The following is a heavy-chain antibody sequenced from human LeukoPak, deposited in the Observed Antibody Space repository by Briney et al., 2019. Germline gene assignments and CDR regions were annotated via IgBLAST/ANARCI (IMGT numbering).Heavy chain of an antibody. D-gene: IGHD3-22*01. CDR3: ARELSYYYDSSGYSPGHWFDP. Sequence: SQTLSLTCTVSGGSISSGGYYWSWIRQHPGKGLEWIGYIYYSGSTYYNPSLKSRATISVDTSKNQFSLKLSSVTAADTAVYYCARELSYYYDSSGYSPGHWFDPWGQGTLVTVSS. CDR2: IYYSGST. CDR1: GGSISSGGYY. V-gene: IGHV4-31*03. J-gene: IGHJ5*02.